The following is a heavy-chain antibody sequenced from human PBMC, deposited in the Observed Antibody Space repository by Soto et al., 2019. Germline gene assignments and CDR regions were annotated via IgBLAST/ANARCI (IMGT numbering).Heavy chain of an antibody. CDR1: GFTFSSYW. CDR3: ATVGQTFFRYYYYGMDV. CDR2: MNSDGSTT. J-gene: IGHJ6*02. Sequence: GGSLRLSCAASGFTFSSYWMHWVRQAPGKGLVWVSRMNSDGSTTNYADSVKGRFTISRDNARNTLYLQMNSLRAEDTAVYYCATVGQTFFRYYYYGMDVWGQGTTVTVSS. V-gene: IGHV3-74*01. D-gene: IGHD3-3*01.